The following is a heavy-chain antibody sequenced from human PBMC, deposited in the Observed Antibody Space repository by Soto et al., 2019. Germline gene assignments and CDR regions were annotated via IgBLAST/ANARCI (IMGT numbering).Heavy chain of an antibody. Sequence: SETLSLTCAVYGASLSDNYCNWLRQPPGKGLEWIGEINHSGTTNYNPSFQNRVTISVDKSTNNFSLKMTSVTAADAAVYYCARGRGYVYGSNFYGLDVWGQGTTVTVSS. CDR1: GASLSDNY. CDR2: INHSGTT. D-gene: IGHD6-25*01. J-gene: IGHJ6*02. V-gene: IGHV4-34*01. CDR3: ARGRGYVYGSNFYGLDV.